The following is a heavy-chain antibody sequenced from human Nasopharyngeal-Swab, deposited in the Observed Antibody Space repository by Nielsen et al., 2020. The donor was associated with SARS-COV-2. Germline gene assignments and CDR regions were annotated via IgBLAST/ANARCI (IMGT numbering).Heavy chain of an antibody. D-gene: IGHD1-14*01. CDR3: ARSAGTTKNDLDY. Sequence: SETLSLTCAVYVGSFSGYYWSWIRQPPGKGLEWIGEINHSGSTNYNPSLKSRVTISVDTSKNQFSLKLSSVTAADTAVYYCARSAGTTKNDLDYWGQGTLVTVSS. J-gene: IGHJ4*02. V-gene: IGHV4-34*01. CDR1: VGSFSGYY. CDR2: INHSGST.